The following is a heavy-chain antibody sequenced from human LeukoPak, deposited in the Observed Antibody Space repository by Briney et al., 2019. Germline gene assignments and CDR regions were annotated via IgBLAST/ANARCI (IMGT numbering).Heavy chain of an antibody. CDR3: ARVEATTGRNYHYYYMDV. CDR1: GFYFSGYY. D-gene: IGHD1-1*01. Sequence: PGGSLRLSCGASGFYFSGYYMNWVRQAPGKGLEWVSSINSGSTYMYYADSVKGRFTISRDNAKNSLHLQMDSLRAEDTAVYFCARVEATTGRNYHYYYMDVWGKGTTVIVSS. V-gene: IGHV3-21*01. CDR2: INSGSTYM. J-gene: IGHJ6*03.